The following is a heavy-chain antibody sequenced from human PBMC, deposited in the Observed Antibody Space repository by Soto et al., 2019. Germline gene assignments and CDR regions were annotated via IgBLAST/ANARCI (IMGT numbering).Heavy chain of an antibody. V-gene: IGHV1-69*02. CDR2: IIPILGIA. CDR3: ASSVDIVATTAGDAFDI. CDR1: GGTFSSYT. J-gene: IGHJ3*02. D-gene: IGHD5-12*01. Sequence: ASVKVSCKASGGTFSSYTISWVRQAPGQGLEWMGRIIPILGIANYAQKFQGRVTITADKSTSTAYMELSSLRSEDTAVYYCASSVDIVATTAGDAFDIWGQGTMVTVSS.